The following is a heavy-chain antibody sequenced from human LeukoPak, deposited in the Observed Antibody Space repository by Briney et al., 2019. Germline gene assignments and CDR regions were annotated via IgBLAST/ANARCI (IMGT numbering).Heavy chain of an antibody. V-gene: IGHV3-21*01. Sequence: GGSLRLSCAASGFTFSSYSMNWVRQAPGKGLEWVSSISSSSSYIYYADSVKGRLTISRDNAKNSLYLQMNSLRAEDTAVYYCARGTVAGKAPYWGQGTLVTVSS. CDR1: GFTFSSYS. J-gene: IGHJ4*02. CDR3: ARGTVAGKAPY. D-gene: IGHD6-19*01. CDR2: ISSSSSYI.